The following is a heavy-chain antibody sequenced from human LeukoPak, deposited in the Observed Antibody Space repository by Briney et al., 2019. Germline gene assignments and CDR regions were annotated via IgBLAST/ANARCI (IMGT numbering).Heavy chain of an antibody. CDR3: TRGRRGYSYGTFGY. Sequence: GGSLRLSCTSSGFTFGDYAMSWFRQAPGKGLEWVGFIRSKAYGGTTESAASVKGRFTISRDDSKSIAFLQINSLRTEDTAVYYCTRGRRGYSYGTFGYWGQGTLVTVSS. CDR1: GFTFGDYA. V-gene: IGHV3-49*03. J-gene: IGHJ4*02. D-gene: IGHD5-18*01. CDR2: IRSKAYGGTT.